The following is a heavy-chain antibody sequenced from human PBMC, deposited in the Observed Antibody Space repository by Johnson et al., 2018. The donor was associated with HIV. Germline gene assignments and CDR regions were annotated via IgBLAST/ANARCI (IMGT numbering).Heavy chain of an antibody. CDR3: AREGGGQMGNAFDI. J-gene: IGHJ3*02. Sequence: VQLVESGGGLVKPGGSLRLSCAASGFTFSNAWMSWVRQAPGKGLEWVGRIKSKTDGGTTDYAAPVKGRFTFSRDDSKNTLYLQMNSLKTEDTAVYYCAREGGGQMGNAFDIWGQGTMVTVSS. CDR2: IKSKTDGGTT. V-gene: IGHV3-15*01. CDR1: GFTFSNAW. D-gene: IGHD7-27*01.